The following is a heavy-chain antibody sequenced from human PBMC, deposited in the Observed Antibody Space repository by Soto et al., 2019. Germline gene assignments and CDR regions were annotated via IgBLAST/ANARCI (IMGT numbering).Heavy chain of an antibody. CDR1: GGTFSSYT. D-gene: IGHD2-15*01. Sequence: SVKVSCKASGGTFSSYTISWVRQAPGQRLEWMGRIIPILGIANYAQKFQGRVTITADKSTSTAYMELSSLRSEDTAVYYCARGPRYCSGGSCYSDDYWGQGTLVTVSS. CDR2: IIPILGIA. CDR3: ARGPRYCSGGSCYSDDY. V-gene: IGHV1-69*02. J-gene: IGHJ4*02.